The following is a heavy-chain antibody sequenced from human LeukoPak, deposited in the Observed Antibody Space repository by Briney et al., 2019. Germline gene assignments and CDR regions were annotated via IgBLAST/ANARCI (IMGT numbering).Heavy chain of an antibody. J-gene: IGHJ4*02. Sequence: SETLSHTCTVSGGSISSSSYYWGWIRQPPGKGLEWIGSIYYSGSTYYNPSLKSRVTISVDTSKNQFSLKLSSVTAADTAVYYCARLPYYYDSSGYSDYWGQGTLVTVSS. CDR2: IYYSGST. CDR1: GGSISSSSYY. CDR3: ARLPYYYDSSGYSDY. D-gene: IGHD3-22*01. V-gene: IGHV4-39*01.